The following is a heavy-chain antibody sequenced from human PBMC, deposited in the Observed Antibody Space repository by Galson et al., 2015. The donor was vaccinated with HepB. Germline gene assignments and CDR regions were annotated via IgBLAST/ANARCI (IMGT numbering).Heavy chain of an antibody. J-gene: IGHJ4*02. D-gene: IGHD6-19*01. CDR2: INPSGGGT. Sequence: SVKVSCKASGYTFTSYYMHWVRQAPGQGLEWMGIINPSGGGTGYAQTFQDRVTMTRDTSTSTVYMELSSLRSEDTAVYYCARAYSSGWYPSDYWGQGTLVTVSS. CDR1: GYTFTSYY. CDR3: ARAYSSGWYPSDY. V-gene: IGHV1-46*01.